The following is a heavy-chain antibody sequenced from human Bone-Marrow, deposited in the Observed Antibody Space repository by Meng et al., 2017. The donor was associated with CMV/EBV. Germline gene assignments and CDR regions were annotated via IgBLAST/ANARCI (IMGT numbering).Heavy chain of an antibody. Sequence: ASVKVSCKASGYTFTINYLHWVRQAPGQGLEWMGIIDPNDGSTEYAQKFKGRVTMTKDTSTATVYMEVISLRSEDTAMYYCARDHRKIYSGGYPRGDFLDFWGQGTLVTVPS. CDR2: IDPNDGST. CDR1: GYTFTINY. CDR3: ARDHRKIYSGGYPRGDFLDF. D-gene: IGHD1-26*01. J-gene: IGHJ4*02. V-gene: IGHV1-46*01.